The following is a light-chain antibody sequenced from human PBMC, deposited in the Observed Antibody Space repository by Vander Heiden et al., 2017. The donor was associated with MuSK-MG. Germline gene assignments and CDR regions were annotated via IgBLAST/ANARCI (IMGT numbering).Light chain of an antibody. Sequence: EIVMTQSPATLSVSPGGRATLSCRSSQSLSSKLAWYQHKVGQAPRLLIYGASTRASGIPARFSGRGSGTEFTLTISSLQSEDFAVYYCQQYYNGWTFGQGYRWKS. V-gene: IGKV3-15*01. CDR3: QQYYNGWT. J-gene: IGKJ1*01. CDR2: GAS. CDR1: QSLSSK.